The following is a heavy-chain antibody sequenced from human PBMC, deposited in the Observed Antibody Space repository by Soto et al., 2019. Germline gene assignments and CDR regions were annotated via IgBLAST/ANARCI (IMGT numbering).Heavy chain of an antibody. CDR3: ARGDYIRIDY. CDR1: GGSISSYY. CDR2: IYYSGST. V-gene: IGHV4-59*01. D-gene: IGHD4-17*01. J-gene: IGHJ4*02. Sequence: SETLSLTCTVSGGSISSYYWSWIRQPPGKGLEWIGYIYYSGSTNYNPSLKSRVTISVDTSKNQFSLKLSSVTAADTAVYYCARGDYIRIDYWGQGTLVTVSS.